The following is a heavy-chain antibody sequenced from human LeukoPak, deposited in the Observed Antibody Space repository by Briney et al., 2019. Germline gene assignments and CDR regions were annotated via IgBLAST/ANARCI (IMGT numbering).Heavy chain of an antibody. CDR2: INHSGST. CDR3: ARKISGLFDY. Sequence: SETLSLTCAVYGGSFSGYYWSWIRQPPGKGLEWIGEINHSGSTNYNPSLKSRVTISVDTSKNQFSLKLSPVTAADTAVYYCARKISGLFDYWGQGTLVTVSS. CDR1: GGSFSGYY. J-gene: IGHJ4*02. D-gene: IGHD3-3*02. V-gene: IGHV4-34*01.